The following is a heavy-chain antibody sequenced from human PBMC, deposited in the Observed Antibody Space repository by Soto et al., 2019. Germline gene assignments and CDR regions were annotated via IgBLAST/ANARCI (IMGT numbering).Heavy chain of an antibody. Sequence: SETLSLTCTVSGGSFSSYFCSWIRQPPGKGLEWIGYMYYSGSSNYNPSLKSRVAISVDTSKNQFSLKLRSVTAADTAVFYCARRRRGGPLAGAFDMWGQGTMVPASS. J-gene: IGHJ3*02. D-gene: IGHD3-10*01. V-gene: IGHV4-59*08. CDR1: GGSFSSYF. CDR2: MYYSGSS. CDR3: ARRRRGGPLAGAFDM.